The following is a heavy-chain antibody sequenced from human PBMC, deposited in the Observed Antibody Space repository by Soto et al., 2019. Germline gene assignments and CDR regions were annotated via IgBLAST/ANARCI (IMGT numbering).Heavy chain of an antibody. V-gene: IGHV1-46*02. CDR2: IHPSGDTT. J-gene: IGHJ4*02. CDR3: AKDLWGSWTVDY. Sequence: QVQLVQSGAEVKEPGASVKVSCKASGFTFQNYHMHWVRQAPGQGLEWMGIIHPSGDTTTYAQNFQGRIAMTRDTSTSTAYMELRSLTSEDTAVYYCAKDLWGSWTVDYWGQGTLITVSS. D-gene: IGHD3-16*01. CDR1: GFTFQNYH.